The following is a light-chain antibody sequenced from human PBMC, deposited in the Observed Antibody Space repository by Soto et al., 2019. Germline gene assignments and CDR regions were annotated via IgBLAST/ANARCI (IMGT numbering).Light chain of an antibody. CDR3: KAYDSSLSGYV. V-gene: IGLV1-40*01. J-gene: IGLJ1*01. Sequence: QSVLTQPPSGSEAPVQRVTIACTGSSSKIGAVYEAHWYVQVPGTTHKLLNYENNNRPSGVPDRFSGSKSGTSDSLAITGIQAEDEAEYYCKAYDSSLSGYVLGTGTQLTVL. CDR2: ENN. CDR1: SSKIGAVYE.